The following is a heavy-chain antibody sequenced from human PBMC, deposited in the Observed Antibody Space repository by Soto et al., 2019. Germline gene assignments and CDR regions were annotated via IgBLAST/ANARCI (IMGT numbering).Heavy chain of an antibody. V-gene: IGHV1-69*05. Sequence: GASVKVSCKASGGTFSSYAISWVRQAPGQGLEWMGGIIPIFGTANYAQKFQGRVTITRDTSASTAYMELSSLRSEDTAVYYCARSIVVVTAADYWGQGTLVTVSS. D-gene: IGHD2-21*02. CDR1: GGTFSSYA. J-gene: IGHJ4*02. CDR2: IIPIFGTA. CDR3: ARSIVVVTAADY.